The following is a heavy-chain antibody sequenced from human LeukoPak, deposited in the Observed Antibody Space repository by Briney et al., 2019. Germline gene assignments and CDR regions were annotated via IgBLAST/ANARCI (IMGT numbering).Heavy chain of an antibody. Sequence: GGSLRLSCAVSGFTFCDYYMSWIRQAPGKGLEWVSYISSSGTTIYYADSVKGRFTISRDNAKNSLFLQMNSLRAEDTAVYYCARRQRSNNHYYDFDYWGQGTLVTVSS. J-gene: IGHJ4*02. CDR1: GFTFCDYY. D-gene: IGHD3-10*01. CDR3: ARRQRSNNHYYDFDY. V-gene: IGHV3-11*04. CDR2: ISSSGTTI.